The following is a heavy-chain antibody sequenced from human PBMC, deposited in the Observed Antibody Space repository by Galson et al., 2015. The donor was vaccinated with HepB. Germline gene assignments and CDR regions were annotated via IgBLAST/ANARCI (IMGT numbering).Heavy chain of an antibody. CDR1: GDSVSSNSAA. CDR2: TYYRSKWYN. Sequence: CAISGDSVSSNSAAWNWIRQSPSRGLEWLGRTYYRSKWYNDYAVSVKSRITINPDTSKNQFSLQLNSVTPEDTAAYYCARADSGYSYGIFDYWGQGTLVTVSS. V-gene: IGHV6-1*01. D-gene: IGHD5-18*01. J-gene: IGHJ4*02. CDR3: ARADSGYSYGIFDY.